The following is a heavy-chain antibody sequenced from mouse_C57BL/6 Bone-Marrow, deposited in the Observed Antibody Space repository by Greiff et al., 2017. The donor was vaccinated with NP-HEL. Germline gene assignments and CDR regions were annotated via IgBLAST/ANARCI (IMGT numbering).Heavy chain of an antibody. D-gene: IGHD2-2*01. CDR2: IYPRSGNT. CDR1: GYTFTSSG. Sequence: VQLQQSGAELARPGASVKLSCKASGYTFTSSGISWVKQRTGQGLEWIGEIYPRSGNTYYNEKFKGKATLTADKSSSTAYMELRSLTSEDSAVYFCARPMVTTKRYAMDYWGQGTSVTVSS. CDR3: ARPMVTTKRYAMDY. J-gene: IGHJ4*01. V-gene: IGHV1-81*01.